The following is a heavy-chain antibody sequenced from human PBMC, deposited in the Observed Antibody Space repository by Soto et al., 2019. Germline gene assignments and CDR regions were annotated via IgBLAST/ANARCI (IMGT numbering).Heavy chain of an antibody. V-gene: IGHV3-74*01. Sequence: EVQLVESGGGLVQPGGSLRLSCAGSGFTFSNYWMHWVRQAPGKGLEWVSRIDHDGPTDYADSVRGRFTISRDNAENTLDLQMNSLRPEDTAVDYGVRDSHGDYWGQGTLVTVSS. CDR2: IDHDGPT. CDR3: VRDSHGDY. J-gene: IGHJ4*02. CDR1: GFTFSNYW.